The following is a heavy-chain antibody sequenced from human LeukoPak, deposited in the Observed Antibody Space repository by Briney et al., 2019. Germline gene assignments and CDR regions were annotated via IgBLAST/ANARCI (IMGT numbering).Heavy chain of an antibody. V-gene: IGHV3-30*03. CDR2: ISYDGSNK. CDR1: GFTFSSYG. CDR3: AVHGYGEGIDY. Sequence: GGSLRLSCAASGFTFSSYGMHWVRQAPGKGLEWVAVISYDGSNKYYADSVKGRFTISRDNSKNTLYLQMNSLRAEDTAVYYCAVHGYGEGIDYWGQGTLVTVSS. J-gene: IGHJ4*02. D-gene: IGHD4-17*01.